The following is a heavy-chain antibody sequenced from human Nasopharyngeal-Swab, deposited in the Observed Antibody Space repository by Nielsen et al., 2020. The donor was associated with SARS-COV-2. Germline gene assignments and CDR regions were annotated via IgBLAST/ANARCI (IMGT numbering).Heavy chain of an antibody. V-gene: IGHV5-10-1*01. J-gene: IGHJ6*02. Sequence: GASLKISCKGSGYSFTSYWISWVRQMPGKGLEWMGRIDPSDSYTNYSPSFQGHVTISADKSISTAYLQWSRLKASDTAMYYCARHGIAAAGSRGMDVWGQGTTVTVSS. CDR3: ARHGIAAAGSRGMDV. CDR2: IDPSDSYT. CDR1: GYSFTSYW. D-gene: IGHD6-13*01.